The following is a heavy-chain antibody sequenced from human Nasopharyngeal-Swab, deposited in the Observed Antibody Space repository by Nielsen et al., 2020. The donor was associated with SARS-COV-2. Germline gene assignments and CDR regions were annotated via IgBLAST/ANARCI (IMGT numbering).Heavy chain of an antibody. CDR1: GFTFSSYW. D-gene: IGHD6-19*01. J-gene: IGHJ6*02. Sequence: GESLKISCAASGFTFSSYWMSWVRQAPGKGLEWVANIKQDGSEKYYVDSVKGRFTISRDNSKNTLYLQMNSLRAEDTAVYYCARLAFSSGWWNGMDVWGQGTTVTVSS. V-gene: IGHV3-7*01. CDR2: IKQDGSEK. CDR3: ARLAFSSGWWNGMDV.